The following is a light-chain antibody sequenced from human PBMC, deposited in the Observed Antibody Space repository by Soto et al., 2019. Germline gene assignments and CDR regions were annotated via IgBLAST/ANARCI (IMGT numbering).Light chain of an antibody. CDR3: ETWDSNTHV. J-gene: IGLJ3*02. CDR1: SGHSSYI. Sequence: QSVLTQSSSASVSLGSSVKLTCTLSSGHSSYIIAWHQQQPGKAPRYLMKLEGSGSYNKGSAVPDRFSGSSSGADRYLTISNLQFEDEADYYCETWDSNTHVFGGGTKLTVL. CDR2: LEGSGSY. V-gene: IGLV4-60*02.